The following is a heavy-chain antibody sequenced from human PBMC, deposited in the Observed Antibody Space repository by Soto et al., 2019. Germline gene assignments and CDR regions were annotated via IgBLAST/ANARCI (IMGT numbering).Heavy chain of an antibody. V-gene: IGHV3-23*01. Sequence: EVQLLESGGGLVQPGGSLRLSCAASGFTFTNYAMSWVRQAPGKGLECFSTIGGSGASTYYADSLKVRFTISRGNSKNTLYLQMKSLRAEDTAVYYCATDHTDVLRFLEWLLYEDYWGQGTLVTVS. CDR1: GFTFTNYA. D-gene: IGHD3-3*01. J-gene: IGHJ4*02. CDR2: IGGSGAST. CDR3: ATDHTDVLRFLEWLLYEDY.